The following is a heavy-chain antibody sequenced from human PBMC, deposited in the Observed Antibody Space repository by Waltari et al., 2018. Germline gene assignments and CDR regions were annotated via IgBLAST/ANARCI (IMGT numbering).Heavy chain of an antibody. CDR2: TSAHNDDT. CDR1: GYTFTSYG. D-gene: IGHD4-17*01. J-gene: IGHJ4*02. V-gene: IGHV1-18*01. Sequence: QVQIVQSGTEVKNPGASVKVSCKASGYTFTSYGISWVRQAPGQGLEWMGWTSAHNDDTNYVQRFQGRLTMTTDTSTNTAYMELRSLTSDDTAVYFCARDYYSDYVFDYWGQGTLVIVSS. CDR3: ARDYYSDYVFDY.